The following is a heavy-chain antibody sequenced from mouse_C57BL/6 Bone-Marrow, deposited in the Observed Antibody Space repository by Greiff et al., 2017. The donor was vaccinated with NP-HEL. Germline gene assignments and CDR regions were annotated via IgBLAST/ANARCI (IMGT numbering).Heavy chain of an antibody. CDR1: GFTFSSYA. Sequence: DVHLVESGGGLVKPGGSLKLSCAASGFTFSSYAMSWVRQTPEKRLEWVATISDGGSYTYYPDNVKGRFTISRDNAKNNLYLQMSHLKSEDTAMYYCARCDYGDYWGQGTTLTVSS. J-gene: IGHJ2*01. D-gene: IGHD2-4*01. CDR2: ISDGGSYT. V-gene: IGHV5-4*01. CDR3: ARCDYGDY.